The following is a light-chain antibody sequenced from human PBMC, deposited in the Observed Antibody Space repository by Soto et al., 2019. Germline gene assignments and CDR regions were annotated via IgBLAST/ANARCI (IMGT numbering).Light chain of an antibody. V-gene: IGLV2-8*01. Sequence: QSALTQPPPASGSPGQSVTISCTGNSSDVGGYNYVSWYRQHPGKAPKLMIYEVSKRPSGVPDRFSGSKSGNTASLTVSGLQAEDEADYYCSSYAGSNNYVFGTGTKVTVL. CDR3: SSYAGSNNYV. CDR1: SSDVGGYNY. J-gene: IGLJ1*01. CDR2: EVS.